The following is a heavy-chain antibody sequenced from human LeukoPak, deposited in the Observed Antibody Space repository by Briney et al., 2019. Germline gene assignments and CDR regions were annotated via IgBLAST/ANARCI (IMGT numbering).Heavy chain of an antibody. CDR2: ISSSSSYI. J-gene: IGHJ5*02. Sequence: GGSLRRSCAASGFTFISYSVNWVRRAPGRGVEWGSSISSSSSYIYYADSVKGRFTISRDNADNSLYLQMNSLRAEDTAVYDCARARASSGRGPSNWFDPWRRGTQASV. D-gene: IGHD6-19*01. V-gene: IGHV3-21*01. CDR3: ARARASSGRGPSNWFDP. CDR1: GFTFISYS.